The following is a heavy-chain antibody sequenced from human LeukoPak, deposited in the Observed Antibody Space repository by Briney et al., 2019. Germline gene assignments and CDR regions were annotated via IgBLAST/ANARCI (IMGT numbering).Heavy chain of an antibody. Sequence: SETLSLTCTVSGGSISSNSYYWGWIRQPPGKGLEWIGNIYYSESIYYNPSLKSRVIISVDTSKNQFSLKLGSMTAADTAVYYCARQSSSDYYPAYFDYWGQGTLVTVSS. CDR3: ARQSSSDYYPAYFDY. V-gene: IGHV4-39*01. CDR2: IYYSESI. J-gene: IGHJ4*02. CDR1: GGSISSNSYY. D-gene: IGHD3-22*01.